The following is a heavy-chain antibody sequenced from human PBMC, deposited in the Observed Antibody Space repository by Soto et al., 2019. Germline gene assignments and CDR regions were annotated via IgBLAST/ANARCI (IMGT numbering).Heavy chain of an antibody. J-gene: IGHJ4*02. D-gene: IGHD3-3*01. Sequence: GGSLKLSCASSELIFSDYRMFWIRQAPREGLDWVSYISGSGSSIYYADAVKGRFTISRDNAKTSLFLQMNRLRAEDTAVYYCATDKEGRTISGVAFRYLEYWGQGTQVTVSS. CDR2: ISGSGSSI. V-gene: IGHV3-11*01. CDR1: ELIFSDYR. CDR3: ATDKEGRTISGVAFRYLEY.